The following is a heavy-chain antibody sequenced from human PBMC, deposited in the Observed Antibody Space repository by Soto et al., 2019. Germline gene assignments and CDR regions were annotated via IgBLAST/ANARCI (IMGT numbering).Heavy chain of an antibody. D-gene: IGHD3-3*01. Sequence: PSETLSLTCTVSGGSVSSGSYYWSWIRQPPGKGLEWIGYIYYIGSTNYSPSLKSRVTISVDTSKNQFSLKLSSVTAADTAVYYCARGGDFWSGYQWDWGQGTLVPVSP. J-gene: IGHJ4*02. CDR1: GGSVSSGSYY. CDR3: ARGGDFWSGYQWD. V-gene: IGHV4-61*01. CDR2: IYYIGST.